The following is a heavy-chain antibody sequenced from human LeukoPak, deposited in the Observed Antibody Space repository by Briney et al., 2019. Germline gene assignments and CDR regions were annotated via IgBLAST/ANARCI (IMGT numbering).Heavy chain of an antibody. CDR3: ARGSVPYYGIVVAHFDY. V-gene: IGHV1-69*13. J-gene: IGHJ4*02. Sequence: SVKVSCKASGYTFTSYGISWVRQAPGQGLEWMGGIIPIFGTANYAQKFQGRVTITADESTSTAYMELSSLRSEDTAVYYCARGSVPYYGIVVAHFDYWGQGTLVTVSS. CDR2: IIPIFGTA. CDR1: GYTFTSYG. D-gene: IGHD3-22*01.